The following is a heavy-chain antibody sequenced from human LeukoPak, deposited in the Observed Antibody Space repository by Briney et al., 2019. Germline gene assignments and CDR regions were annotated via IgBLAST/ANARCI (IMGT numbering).Heavy chain of an antibody. V-gene: IGHV4-61*02. D-gene: IGHD6-13*01. CDR1: DASISSGNFY. Sequence: SETLSLTCTVSDASISSGNFYWSWIRQPAEKGLQWIGRIQTSGNTNYNPSLKSRVTISLDTSRGQISLRVTSGTAADTAIYYCARASSYSSSWSAFDIWSQGTMVTVSS. CDR2: IQTSGNT. J-gene: IGHJ3*02. CDR3: ARASSYSSSWSAFDI.